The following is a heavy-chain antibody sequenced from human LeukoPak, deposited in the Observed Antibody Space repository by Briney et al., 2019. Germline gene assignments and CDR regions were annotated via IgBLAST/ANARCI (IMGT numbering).Heavy chain of an antibody. CDR3: ARDQGSWIQLWLLLY. J-gene: IGHJ4*02. CDR1: GFTFSNYA. Sequence: GGSLRLSCAASGFTFSNYAMHWVRQAPGKGLEWVAVISYDGSNKYYADSVQARFTSSRDNSKNTLYLQMNSLRVEDTAVYYCARDQGSWIQLWLLLYWGQGTLVTVSS. CDR2: ISYDGSNK. D-gene: IGHD5-18*01. V-gene: IGHV3-30-3*01.